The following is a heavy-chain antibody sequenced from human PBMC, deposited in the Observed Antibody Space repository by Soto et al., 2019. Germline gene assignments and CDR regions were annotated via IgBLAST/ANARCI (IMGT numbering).Heavy chain of an antibody. D-gene: IGHD2-15*01. Sequence: ESLSLTFTGSGFFIRSGNYWGCIRKPPGKGLEWIGSIFHGCKTYYNQSLKSRVTISVDMSENQFSLKLNSVTAADTAVYYCARPRWYAASDVWGHGPAVTFS. CDR1: GFFIRSGNY. J-gene: IGHJ3*01. CDR3: ARPRWYAASDV. V-gene: IGHV4-38-2*02. CDR2: IFHGCKT.